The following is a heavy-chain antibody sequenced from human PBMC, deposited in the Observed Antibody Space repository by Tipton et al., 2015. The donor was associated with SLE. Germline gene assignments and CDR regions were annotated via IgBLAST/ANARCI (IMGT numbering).Heavy chain of an antibody. J-gene: IGHJ4*02. D-gene: IGHD3-16*01. CDR3: ARHYGGGSLAF. CDR2: IYYSGST. V-gene: IGHV4-59*08. CDR1: GGSISSYY. Sequence: TLSLTCTVSGGSISSYYWSWIRQPPGKGLEWIGYIYYSGSTNYNPSLKSRVTISVDTSKNQFSLKLSSVTAADTAIYYCARHYGGGSLAFWGQGTLVTVSS.